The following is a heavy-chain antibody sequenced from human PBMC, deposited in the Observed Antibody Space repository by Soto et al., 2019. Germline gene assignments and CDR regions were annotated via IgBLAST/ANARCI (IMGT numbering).Heavy chain of an antibody. D-gene: IGHD1-26*01. CDR2: ISRNGGST. V-gene: IGHV3-64*01. CDR3: ARLVSAAANDY. Sequence: GGSLRLSCAASGFTFSSYAMHWVRQAPGKGLEYVSAISRNGGSTYYANSVKGRFTISRDNAKNSLYLQMNSLRAEDTAVYYCARLVSAAANDYWGQGTLVTVSS. CDR1: GFTFSSYA. J-gene: IGHJ4*02.